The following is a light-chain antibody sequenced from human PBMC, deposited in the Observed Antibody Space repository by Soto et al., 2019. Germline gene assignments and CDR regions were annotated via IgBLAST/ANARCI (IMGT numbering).Light chain of an antibody. V-gene: IGKV1-5*01. J-gene: IGKJ1*01. CDR2: DAS. Sequence: DIQMTQSPSTLSASVGDRVTITCRASQSISSWLAWYQQKPGKAPKLLIYDASSLESGVPSGFSGSGSGTEFTLTISSLQPDDFATYYCQQYNSYWTFGQGTKVE. CDR1: QSISSW. CDR3: QQYNSYWT.